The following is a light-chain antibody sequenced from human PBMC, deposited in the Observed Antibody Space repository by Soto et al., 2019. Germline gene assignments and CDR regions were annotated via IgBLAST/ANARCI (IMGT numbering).Light chain of an antibody. Sequence: QSVLTQPPSASGTPGQRVTISCSGSRSNIGSNPVNWYQQLPGTAPKLLIDSNNQRPSGFPDRFSGSRSGTSASLAISGLQSEDEADYYCAAWDDSLYGRVFGTGTKLTVL. CDR1: RSNIGSNP. V-gene: IGLV1-44*01. CDR2: SNN. CDR3: AAWDDSLYGRV. J-gene: IGLJ1*01.